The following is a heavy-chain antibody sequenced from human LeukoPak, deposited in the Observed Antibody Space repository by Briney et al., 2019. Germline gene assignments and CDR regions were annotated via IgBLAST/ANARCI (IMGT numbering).Heavy chain of an antibody. CDR1: GYTFNRYF. CDR3: ARVGVEDPLGPPETSSAWYSWFDP. Sequence: ASVKVSRKASGYTFNRYFMHWVRQAPGQGLEWMGIINPSGGTTTYAQKFQDRVTMTRDTSTSTVYMELSSLRSEDTAVYYCARVGVEDPLGPPETSSAWYSWFDPWGQGTLVTVSS. D-gene: IGHD6-19*01. V-gene: IGHV1-46*02. J-gene: IGHJ5*02. CDR2: INPSGGTT.